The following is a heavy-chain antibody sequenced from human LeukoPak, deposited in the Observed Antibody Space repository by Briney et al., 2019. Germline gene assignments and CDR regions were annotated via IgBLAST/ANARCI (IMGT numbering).Heavy chain of an antibody. V-gene: IGHV3-66*01. D-gene: IGHD3-3*01. CDR1: GFTVSSNY. J-gene: IGHJ3*02. Sequence: GGSLRLSCAASGFTVSSNYMSWVRQAPGKGLEWVSVIYSGGSTYYADSVKGRFTISRDNAKNSLYLQMNSLRAEDTAVYYCARGLGFFDAFDIWGQGTMVTVSS. CDR2: IYSGGST. CDR3: ARGLGFFDAFDI.